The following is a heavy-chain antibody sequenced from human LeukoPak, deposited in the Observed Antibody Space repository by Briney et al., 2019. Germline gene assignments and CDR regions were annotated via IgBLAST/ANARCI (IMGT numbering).Heavy chain of an antibody. CDR3: ARGITMIFPDAFDI. J-gene: IGHJ3*02. D-gene: IGHD3-22*01. CDR2: SIPIFGTA. Sequence: SVKVSCKASGGTFSSYAISWVRQAPGQGLEWWGGSIPIFGTANYAQKFQGRVTITTDESTSTAYMELSSLRSEDTAVYYCARGITMIFPDAFDIWGQGTMVTVSS. CDR1: GGTFSSYA. V-gene: IGHV1-69*05.